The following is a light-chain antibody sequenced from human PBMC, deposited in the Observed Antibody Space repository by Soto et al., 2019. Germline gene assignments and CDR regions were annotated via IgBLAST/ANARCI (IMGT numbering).Light chain of an antibody. J-gene: IGKJ1*01. CDR1: RDVGSD. Sequence: QMTQSPSSLSASVGGKIIITCRASRDVGSDVSWYQQKPGQAPKLLIYAASNLYTGVPSRFSGSRSGTEFTLTISSLQPEDFASYYCLQDYGDSWTFGQGTKVDIK. CDR2: AAS. V-gene: IGKV1-6*01. CDR3: LQDYGDSWT.